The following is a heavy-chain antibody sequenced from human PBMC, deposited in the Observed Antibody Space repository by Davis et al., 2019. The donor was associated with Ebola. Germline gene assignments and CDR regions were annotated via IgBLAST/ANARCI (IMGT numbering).Heavy chain of an antibody. Sequence: AASVKVSCKASGYTFTDYYMHWVRQAPGQGLEWMGRINPNSGGTNYAQKFQGRVTMTRDTSISTAYMERSRLRSDDTAVYYCAKKPGGVVVAATPAFDYWGQGTLVTVSS. J-gene: IGHJ4*02. CDR1: GYTFTDYY. CDR2: INPNSGGT. V-gene: IGHV1-2*06. CDR3: AKKPGGVVVAATPAFDY. D-gene: IGHD2-15*01.